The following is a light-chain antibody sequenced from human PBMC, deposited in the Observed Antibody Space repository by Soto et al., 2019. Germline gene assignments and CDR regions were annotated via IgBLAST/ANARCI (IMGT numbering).Light chain of an antibody. J-gene: IGKJ1*01. CDR3: QQYGSSGT. V-gene: IGKV3-20*01. Sequence: EIVVKQAPATLSVSPGERATLSCRASQSVSPNVAWYQQKPGQAPRLLIYGASNRATGIPDRFSGSGSGTDFTLTISRLEPEDFAVYYCQQYGSSGTFGQGTKVDIK. CDR1: QSVSPN. CDR2: GAS.